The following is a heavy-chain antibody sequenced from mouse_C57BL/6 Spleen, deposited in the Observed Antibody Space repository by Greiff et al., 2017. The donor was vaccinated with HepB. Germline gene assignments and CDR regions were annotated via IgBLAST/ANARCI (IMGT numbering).Heavy chain of an antibody. D-gene: IGHD1-1*01. CDR3: ARDGSSSDYFDY. J-gene: IGHJ2*01. CDR1: GYTFTSYW. V-gene: IGHV1-69*01. CDR2: IDPSDSYT. Sequence: QVQLQQPGAELVMPGASVKLSCKASGYTFTSYWMHWVKQRPGRGLEWIGEIDPSDSYTNYNQKFKGKSTLTVDKSSSTAYMQLSSLTSEDSAVYYCARDGSSSDYFDYWGQGTTLTVSS.